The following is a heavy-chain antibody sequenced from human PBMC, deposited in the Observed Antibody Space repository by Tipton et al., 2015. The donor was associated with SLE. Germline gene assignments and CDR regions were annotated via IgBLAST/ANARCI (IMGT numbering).Heavy chain of an antibody. V-gene: IGHV4-59*01. Sequence: LSCTVSGGSISSYYWSWIRQPPGKGLEWIGNIYYTGRTNYNPSLKSRVTISLDTSKSQFSLKLSSVTAADTAVYYCARDEIVVIPAASYQYHYGMDVWGQGTTVTVSS. D-gene: IGHD2-2*01. CDR3: ARDEIVVIPAASYQYHYGMDV. CDR2: IYYTGRT. CDR1: GGSISSYY. J-gene: IGHJ6*02.